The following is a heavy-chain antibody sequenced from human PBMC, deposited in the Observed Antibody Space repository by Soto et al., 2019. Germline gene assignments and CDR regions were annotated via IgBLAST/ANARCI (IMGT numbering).Heavy chain of an antibody. V-gene: IGHV3-53*02. CDR1: GFTVSSNY. D-gene: IGHD4-17*01. CDR3: ARLYDYGGNSNWFDP. Sequence: EVQLVETGGGLIQPGGSLRLSCAASGFTVSSNYMSWVRQAPGKGLEWVSVIYSGGSTYYADSVKGRFTISRDNSKNTLYLQMNSPRAEDTAVYYCARLYDYGGNSNWFDPWGQGTLVTVSS. CDR2: IYSGGST. J-gene: IGHJ5*02.